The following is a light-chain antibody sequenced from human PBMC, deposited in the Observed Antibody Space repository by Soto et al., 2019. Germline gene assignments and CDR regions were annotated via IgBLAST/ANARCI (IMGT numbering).Light chain of an antibody. CDR2: AAS. Sequence: DIQMTQSPSSLSASVGDRVTITCRASQSIGTYLNWYQHKPGKAPKLLIYAASSLQSGVPSRFSGSGSGTDFTLTISSLQPEDFATYYCQQSYSTLWTFGQGTKVEIK. CDR1: QSIGTY. CDR3: QQSYSTLWT. J-gene: IGKJ1*01. V-gene: IGKV1-39*01.